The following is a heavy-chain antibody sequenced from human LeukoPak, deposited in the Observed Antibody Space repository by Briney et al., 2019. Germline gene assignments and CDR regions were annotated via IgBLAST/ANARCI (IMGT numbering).Heavy chain of an antibody. D-gene: IGHD3-10*01. J-gene: IGHJ4*02. CDR1: GFTFSNAW. CDR2: IKSKTDGGTT. CDR3: TPTYYYGSGASY. V-gene: IGHV3-15*01. Sequence: GGSLRLSCAASGFTFSNAWMSWVRQAPGKGLEWVGRIKSKTDGGTTDYAAPVKGRFTISRDDSKNTLYLQMNSLKTEDTAVYYCTPTYYYGSGASYWGQGTLVTVSS.